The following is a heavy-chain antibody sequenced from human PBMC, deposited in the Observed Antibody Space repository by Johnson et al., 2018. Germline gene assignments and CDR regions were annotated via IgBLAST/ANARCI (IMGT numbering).Heavy chain of an antibody. CDR1: GESFSGSY. J-gene: IGHJ5*02. CDR3: AGGNHDILTGDNWVDP. D-gene: IGHD3-9*01. V-gene: IGHV4-34*01. Sequence: QVQLQQWGAGLLKPSETLSLTCAVYGESFSGSYWSWIRQPPGKGLEWIGEINHSGSSNYNPSLKSRLTISVDTSKSQFSLKLRSVTAADTAVYYCAGGNHDILTGDNWVDPWGQGTLVTVSS. CDR2: INHSGSS.